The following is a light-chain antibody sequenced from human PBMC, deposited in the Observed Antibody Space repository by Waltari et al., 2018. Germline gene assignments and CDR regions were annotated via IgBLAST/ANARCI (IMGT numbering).Light chain of an antibody. CDR2: KSS. CDR3: QQYTDYST. V-gene: IGKV1-5*03. CDR1: QSINNW. Sequence: DIQMTQSPSTLSASIGDRVTITCRASQSINNWLAWYQHKPGKDPKRLIYKSSILQSGVPSRFSGSGSGTEFTLTISSLQPDDFATYYCQQYTDYSTFGQGTKVEIK. J-gene: IGKJ1*01.